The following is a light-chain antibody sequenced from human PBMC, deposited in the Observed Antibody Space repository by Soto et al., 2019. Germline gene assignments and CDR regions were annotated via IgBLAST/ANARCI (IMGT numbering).Light chain of an antibody. CDR2: DDS. CDR1: NIGSKS. V-gene: IGLV3-21*02. CDR3: QVWDSSSDHVV. J-gene: IGLJ2*01. Sequence: SYELTQPPSVSVAPEQTARMTCGGNNIGSKSVHWYQQKPGQAPVLVVYDDSDRPSGIPERFSGSNSGNTATLTISRVEAGDEADYYCQVWDSSSDHVVFGGGTQLTVL.